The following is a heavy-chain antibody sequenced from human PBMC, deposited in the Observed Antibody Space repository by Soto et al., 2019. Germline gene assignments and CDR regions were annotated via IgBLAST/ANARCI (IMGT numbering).Heavy chain of an antibody. CDR1: GFSFCLSA. V-gene: IGHV3-73*01. CDR3: TTFDSSAPPFDYYYYGMDV. J-gene: IGHJ6*02. Sequence: GGSFKLSCAASGFSFCLSAMPGVRQAPGKDLVGVGRIRSKANSYATAYAASVKGRFTISRDDSKNTAYLQMNSLKTEDTAVYYCTTFDSSAPPFDYYYYGMDVWGQGTTVTVSS. CDR2: IRSKANSYAT. D-gene: IGHD3-22*01.